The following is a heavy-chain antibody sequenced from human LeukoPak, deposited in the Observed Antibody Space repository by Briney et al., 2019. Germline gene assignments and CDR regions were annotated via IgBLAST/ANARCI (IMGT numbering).Heavy chain of an antibody. Sequence: GGSLRLSCAASGFTFSTYWMHWARQAPGKGLVWVSRISGDGSATTYADSMKGRFTVSRDNAKNTLYLQLSSLRAEDTAIYYCARTTGGPASTWAFDIWGQGTMVTVS. D-gene: IGHD6-13*01. CDR1: GFTFSTYW. V-gene: IGHV3-74*01. J-gene: IGHJ3*02. CDR2: ISGDGSAT. CDR3: ARTTGGPASTWAFDI.